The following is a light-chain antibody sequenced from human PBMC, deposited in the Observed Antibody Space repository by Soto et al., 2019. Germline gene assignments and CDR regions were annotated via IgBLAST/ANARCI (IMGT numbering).Light chain of an antibody. V-gene: IGKV3-15*01. CDR2: GAS. CDR1: QSVRTN. Sequence: EIVLTQSPATLSLSPGESVTLSCSSSQSVRTNLAWHQQKPGQAPRLLIYGASTRATGIPARFSGSGSGTEFTLTISSLQSEDFAVYYCQHYNNWPPWTFGQGTKVDI. CDR3: QHYNNWPPWT. J-gene: IGKJ1*01.